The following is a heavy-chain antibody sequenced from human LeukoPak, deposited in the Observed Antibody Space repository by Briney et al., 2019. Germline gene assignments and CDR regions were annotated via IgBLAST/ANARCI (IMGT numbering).Heavy chain of an antibody. CDR3: ARVRPGYHLDS. V-gene: IGHV3-48*02. D-gene: IGHD5-12*01. J-gene: IGHJ4*02. Sequence: GGSLRLSCAASGFTFXXXXXXWVRQAPGXXLXXXSFITGSSGSIHYAXXVKGRFTISRDNAKNSLYLQMNNLRDDDTAVYYCARVRPGYHLDSWGQGTLVTVSS. CDR2: ITGSSGSI. CDR1: GFTFXXXX.